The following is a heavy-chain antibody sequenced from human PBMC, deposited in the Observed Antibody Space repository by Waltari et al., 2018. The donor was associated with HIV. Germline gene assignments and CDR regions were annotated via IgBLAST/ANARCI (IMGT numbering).Heavy chain of an antibody. V-gene: IGHV5-51*01. CDR2: VYPGGSDT. CDR1: GYSFTSYW. D-gene: IGHD6-19*01. Sequence: EVQLVQSGAEVKKPGESLKISCKGSGYSFTSYWIGWVRQMPGKGLEWMGIVYPGGSDTRYSPSFQGQFTISADKSISTAYLQWSSLKASDTAMYYCARHLQYSSGWQNWFDPWGQGTLVTVSS. J-gene: IGHJ5*02. CDR3: ARHLQYSSGWQNWFDP.